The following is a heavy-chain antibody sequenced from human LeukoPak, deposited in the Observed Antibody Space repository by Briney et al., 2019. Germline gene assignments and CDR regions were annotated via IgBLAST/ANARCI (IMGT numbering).Heavy chain of an antibody. CDR1: GFTVSSNH. CDR2: IYRGGST. D-gene: IGHD1-1*01. J-gene: IGHJ4*02. Sequence: GGSLRLSCAASGFTVSSNHVSWVRQAPGKGLEWVSTIYRGGSTYYADSAKGRFTISRDNSKNTVYLQINTLRVEDTAVYYCARGGLETAVKYFFDYWGQGTLITVSS. V-gene: IGHV3-66*01. CDR3: ARGGLETAVKYFFDY.